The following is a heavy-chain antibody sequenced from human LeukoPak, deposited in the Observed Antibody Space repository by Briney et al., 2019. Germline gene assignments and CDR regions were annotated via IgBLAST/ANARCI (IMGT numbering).Heavy chain of an antibody. Sequence: GGSLRLSCAASGLAFSAYKMHWVRQAPRKGLVWVSRISTDGYTTDYADFVQGRFTASRDNTKNTWSLEMNSLRAEDTAVYYCAREDWQTWGQGTLVTVSS. CDR3: AREDWQT. J-gene: IGHJ5*02. CDR2: ISTDGYTT. V-gene: IGHV3-74*01. D-gene: IGHD2-21*01. CDR1: GLAFSAYK.